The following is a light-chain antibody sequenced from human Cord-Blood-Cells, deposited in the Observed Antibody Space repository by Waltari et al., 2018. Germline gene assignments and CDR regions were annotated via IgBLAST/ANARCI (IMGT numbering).Light chain of an antibody. CDR1: QSISSW. CDR2: DAS. V-gene: IGKV1-5*01. J-gene: IGKJ3*01. Sequence: DIQITQSPSPLSASVGDRVPLTCRASQSISSWLAWYQQKPGKAPRLLIYDASSLESGVPSRFSGSGSGTDFTLTISSLEPDDFATYYCQQYNSYSRFGPGTKVDIK. CDR3: QQYNSYSR.